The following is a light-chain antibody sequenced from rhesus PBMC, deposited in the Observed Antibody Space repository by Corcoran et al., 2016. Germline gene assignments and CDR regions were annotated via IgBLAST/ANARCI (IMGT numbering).Light chain of an antibody. V-gene: IGKV1-25*01. CDR1: QGISKY. CDR3: QQHNSYPRT. CDR2: DAS. J-gene: IGKJ1*01. Sequence: DIQMTQSPSSLSASVGDTVTITCQASQGISKYLAWYQQKQGKAPKLLIYDASTLQSGVPSRFSGSGSRTEFTLTISSLQPEDFATYYCQQHNSYPRTFGQGNKVEIK.